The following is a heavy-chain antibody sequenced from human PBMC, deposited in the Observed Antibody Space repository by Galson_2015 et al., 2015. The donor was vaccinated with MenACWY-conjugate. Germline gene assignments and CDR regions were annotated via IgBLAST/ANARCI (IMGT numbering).Heavy chain of an antibody. CDR3: ASLPVLGYCSGGSCPAAPP. J-gene: IGHJ5*02. CDR2: ISSSSSTI. V-gene: IGHV3-48*04. Sequence: SLRLSCAASGFTFSSYSMNWVRQAPGKGLEWVSYISSSSSTIYYADSVKGRFTISRDNAKNSLYLQMNSLRAEDTAVYYCASLPVLGYCSGGSCPAAPPWGQGTLVTVSS. D-gene: IGHD2-15*01. CDR1: GFTFSSYS.